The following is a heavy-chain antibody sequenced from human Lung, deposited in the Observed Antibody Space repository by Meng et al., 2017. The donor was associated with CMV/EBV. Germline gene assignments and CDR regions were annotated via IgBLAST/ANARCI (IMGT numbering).Heavy chain of an antibody. CDR2: TYYRSKWYH. CDR3: ARGINGGCGD. V-gene: IGHV6-1*01. CDR1: GDIVSSNSAA. J-gene: IGHJ4*02. Sequence: QVQLQKSGPGLVKPSQTLSLTCAISGDIVSSNSAAWHWIRQSPSRGLEWPGRTYYRSKWYHEYAVSVKSRITISPDTPKNQFSLQLNSMTPEDTAVYYCARGINGGCGDWGQGTLVTVSS. D-gene: IGHD4-23*01.